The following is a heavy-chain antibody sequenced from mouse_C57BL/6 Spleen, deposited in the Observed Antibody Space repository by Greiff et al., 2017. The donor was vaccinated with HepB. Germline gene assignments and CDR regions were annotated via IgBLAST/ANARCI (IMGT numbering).Heavy chain of an antibody. CDR1: GFTFTDYY. CDR2: IRNKANGYTT. V-gene: IGHV7-3*01. CDR3: ARYIRGYAMGY. J-gene: IGHJ4*01. Sequence: EVMLVESGGGLVQPGGSLSLSCAASGFTFTDYYMSWVRQPPGKALEWLGFIRNKANGYTTEYSASVKGRFTISRDNSQSILYLQMNALRAEDSATYYCARYIRGYAMGYWGQGTSVTVSS. D-gene: IGHD3-2*02.